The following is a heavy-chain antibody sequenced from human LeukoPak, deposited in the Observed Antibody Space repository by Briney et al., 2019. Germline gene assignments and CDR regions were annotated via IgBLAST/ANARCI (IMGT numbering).Heavy chain of an antibody. CDR1: GGSISSGDYY. Sequence: SETLSLTCTVSGGSISSGDYYWSRIRQPPGKGLEWIGYIYYSGSTYYNPSLKSRVTISVDTSKNQFSLKLSSVTAADTAVYYCASSSMVRGVNGAFDIWGQGTMVTVSS. D-gene: IGHD3-10*01. J-gene: IGHJ3*02. CDR3: ASSSMVRGVNGAFDI. V-gene: IGHV4-30-4*01. CDR2: IYYSGST.